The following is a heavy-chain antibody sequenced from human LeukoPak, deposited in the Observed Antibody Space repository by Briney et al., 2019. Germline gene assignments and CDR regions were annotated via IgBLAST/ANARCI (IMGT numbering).Heavy chain of an antibody. D-gene: IGHD4-11*01. CDR2: INLDGSET. CDR3: ARGYSDWLR. J-gene: IGHJ4*02. V-gene: IGHV3-7*01. Sequence: GGSLRLSCAASGFTLSNYWMTSVRQGPGGGLEWVANINLDGSETHLVDSVKGRFTISRDNAKNSLSLQMSGLRVEDTAVYCCARGYSDWLRWGQGTQVTVSS. CDR1: GFTLSNYW.